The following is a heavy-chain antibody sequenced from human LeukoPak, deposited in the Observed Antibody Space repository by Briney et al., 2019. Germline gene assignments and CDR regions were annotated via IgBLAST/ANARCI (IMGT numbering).Heavy chain of an antibody. V-gene: IGHV3-11*01. CDR1: GFTFSDYY. D-gene: IGHD6-13*01. CDR2: ISSSGSTI. Sequence: GGSLRLSCAASGFTFSDYYMSWIRQAPGKGLEWVSYISSSGSTIYYADSVKGRFTISRDNAKNSLYLQMNSLRAEDTAVYYCARDRAYSSSRGDASDIWGQGTMVTVSS. CDR3: ARDRAYSSSRGDASDI. J-gene: IGHJ3*02.